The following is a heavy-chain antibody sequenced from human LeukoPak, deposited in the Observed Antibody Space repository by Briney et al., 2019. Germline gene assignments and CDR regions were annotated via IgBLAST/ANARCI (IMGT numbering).Heavy chain of an antibody. CDR1: GFTFSSNA. J-gene: IGHJ4*02. Sequence: GGSLRLSCAASGFTFSSNAMCWVRQAPGKGLEWVSGIGGDSRTHYADSVEGRFTIFRDSSKNMLYLQMNNLGAEDTAVYYCAKDILRWSFDYWGQGTLVTVSS. CDR3: AKDILRWSFDY. V-gene: IGHV3-23*01. D-gene: IGHD4-23*01. CDR2: IGGDSRT.